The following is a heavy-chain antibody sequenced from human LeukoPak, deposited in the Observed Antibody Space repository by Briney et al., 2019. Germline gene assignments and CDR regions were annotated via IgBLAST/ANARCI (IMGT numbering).Heavy chain of an antibody. D-gene: IGHD3-10*02. CDR3: AKDSLFGSDY. J-gene: IGHJ4*02. CDR1: GFTFSRFG. V-gene: IGHV3-48*01. CDR2: ISSSSSTI. Sequence: GGSLRLSCAASGFTFSRFGMNWVRQAPGKGLEWVSYISSSSSTIYYADSVKGRFTISRDNSKNTLYLQMNSLRAEDTAVYYCAKDSLFGSDYWGQGTLVTVSS.